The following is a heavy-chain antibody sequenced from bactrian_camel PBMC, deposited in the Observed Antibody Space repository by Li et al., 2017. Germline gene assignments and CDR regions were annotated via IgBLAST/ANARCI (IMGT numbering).Heavy chain of an antibody. CDR2: IHSDGAT. CDR1: GYSYTKHC. V-gene: IGHV3S53*01. J-gene: IGHJ6*01. D-gene: IGHD2*01. Sequence: VQLVESGGGSVQAGGSLRLSCAASGYSYTKHCMAWFRQGPGKERDRIASIHSDGATSYSDSVKGRFTISRDKAKNVLYLQMNSLKPEDTGVYDCAADPSKKVVGVKTESRCGMIGYWGQGTQVTVS. CDR3: AADPSKKVVGVKTESRCGMIGY.